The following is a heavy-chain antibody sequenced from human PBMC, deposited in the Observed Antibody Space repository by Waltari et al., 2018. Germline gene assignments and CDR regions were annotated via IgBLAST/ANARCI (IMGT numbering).Heavy chain of an antibody. Sequence: QLRLVGSGGGVVQLGGSLSLPGAASDSPSGRFPRPWFAPAPGKGLEWVAVISYDGSNKYYADSVKGRFTISRDNSKNTLYLQMNSLRAEDTAVYYCARDRASGSYPTPDYWGQGTLVTVSS. V-gene: IGHV3-30-3*01. J-gene: IGHJ4*02. CDR3: ARDRASGSYPTPDY. CDR2: ISYDGSNK. CDR1: DSPSGRFP. D-gene: IGHD1-26*01.